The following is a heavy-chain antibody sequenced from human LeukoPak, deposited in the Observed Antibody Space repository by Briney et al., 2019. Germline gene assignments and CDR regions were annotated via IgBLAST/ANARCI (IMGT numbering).Heavy chain of an antibody. D-gene: IGHD4/OR15-4a*01. CDR3: ASGHNPYGAIDY. Sequence: PGGSLRLSCEASGFTFSSYSMNWVRQAPGKGLEWVSSISSSSSYIYYADSVKGRFTISRDDAKSSLHLQMNSLRAEDTAVYYCASGHNPYGAIDYWGQGTLVTVSS. J-gene: IGHJ4*02. CDR2: ISSSSSYI. CDR1: GFTFSSYS. V-gene: IGHV3-21*01.